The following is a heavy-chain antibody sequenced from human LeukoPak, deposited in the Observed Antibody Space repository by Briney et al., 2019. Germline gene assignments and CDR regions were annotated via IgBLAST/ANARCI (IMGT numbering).Heavy chain of an antibody. D-gene: IGHD3-10*01. CDR3: AKPGGGSGSFPKPADY. J-gene: IGHJ4*02. Sequence: AGGSLRLSCAASGFTFSSYGMHWVRQAPGKGLEWVAVIWYDGSNKYYADSVKGRFTISRDNSKNTLYLQMNSLRAEDTAVYYCAKPGGGSGSFPKPADYWGQGTLVTVSS. V-gene: IGHV3-33*06. CDR1: GFTFSSYG. CDR2: IWYDGSNK.